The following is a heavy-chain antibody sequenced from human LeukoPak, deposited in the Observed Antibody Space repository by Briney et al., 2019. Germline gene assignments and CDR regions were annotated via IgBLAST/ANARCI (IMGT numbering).Heavy chain of an antibody. CDR1: GGSISSYY. CDR3: AREYSSSSGRRAFDF. J-gene: IGHJ3*01. D-gene: IGHD6-6*01. Sequence: SETLSLTCTVSGGSISSYYWNWIRQRPGQGLEWNGYIYYSGSTNYNPSLKSRVTTLVDTSKNQFSLRLSSVTAADTAVYYCAREYSSSSGRRAFDFWGQGTMVTVSS. CDR2: IYYSGST. V-gene: IGHV4-59*08.